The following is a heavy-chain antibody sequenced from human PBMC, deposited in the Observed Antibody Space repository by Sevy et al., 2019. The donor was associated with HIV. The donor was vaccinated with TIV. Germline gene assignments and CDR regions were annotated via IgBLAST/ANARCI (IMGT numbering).Heavy chain of an antibody. J-gene: IGHJ4*02. V-gene: IGHV3-15*01. CDR3: TAGVGASDFDY. D-gene: IGHD1-26*01. Sequence: GGSLKLSCAASGFTFTNAWMSWVRHAPGKGLEWVGRIKSKTEAATRDFAAPVKGRFAISRDDSKNTLYLQMDSLKTEDTGVYYCTAGVGASDFDYWGQGILVTVSS. CDR1: GFTFTNAW. CDR2: IKSKTEAATR.